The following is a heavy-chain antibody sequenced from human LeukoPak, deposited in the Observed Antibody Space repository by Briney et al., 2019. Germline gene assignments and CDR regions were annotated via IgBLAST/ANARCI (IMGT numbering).Heavy chain of an antibody. CDR3: ARGAQERRGMDV. V-gene: IGHV1-2*06. Sequence: ASVTVSCTASGYTFTGYYMHWVRQAPGQGLEWMGRINPNSGGTNHAQKFQGRVTMTRDTTISTAYMEMSRLTSDDTAVYYCARGAQERRGMDVWGQGTTVTVSS. J-gene: IGHJ6*02. CDR2: INPNSGGT. CDR1: GYTFTGYY.